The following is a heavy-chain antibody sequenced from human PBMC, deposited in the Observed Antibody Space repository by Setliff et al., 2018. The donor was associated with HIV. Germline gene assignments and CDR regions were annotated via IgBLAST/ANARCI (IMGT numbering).Heavy chain of an antibody. D-gene: IGHD1-26*01. CDR1: GDTFTNYY. V-gene: IGHV1-46*01. Sequence: ASVKVSCKTSGDTFTNYYMHWVRQAPGQGPEWLGIINPSGGSTSYAQKFQGRVTMTRDTSTSTVYMELSSLRSEDTAVYYCARDLPSLVGAIHDAFDIWGQGTMVTVSS. CDR3: ARDLPSLVGAIHDAFDI. CDR2: INPSGGST. J-gene: IGHJ3*02.